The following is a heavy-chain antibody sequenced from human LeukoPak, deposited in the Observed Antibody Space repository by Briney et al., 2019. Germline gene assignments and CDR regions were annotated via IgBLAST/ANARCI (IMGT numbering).Heavy chain of an antibody. J-gene: IGHJ4*02. CDR2: MNPNSGNT. CDR3: ARQDSSGYYDTSSGLDY. V-gene: IGHV1-8*01. Sequence: GASVKVSCKASGYTFTSYDINWVRQATGQGLEWMGWMNPNSGNTGYAQKFQGRVTMTRNTSISTAYMELSSLRSEDTAVYYCARQDSSGYYDTSSGLDYWGQGTLVTVSS. D-gene: IGHD3-22*01. CDR1: GYTFTSYD.